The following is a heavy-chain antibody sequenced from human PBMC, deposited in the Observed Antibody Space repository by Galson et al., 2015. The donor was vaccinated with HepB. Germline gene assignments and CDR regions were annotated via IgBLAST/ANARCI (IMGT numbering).Heavy chain of an antibody. CDR1: GGTFSSYA. V-gene: IGHV1-69*06. J-gene: IGHJ6*02. Sequence: SVKVSCKASGGTFSSYAVSWVRQAPGQGLEWMGGIIPIFGTANYAQKFQGRVTITADKSTSTAYMELSSLRSEDTAVYYCARGPAAISTAPMDVWGQGTTVTVSS. D-gene: IGHD2-2*01. CDR3: ARGPAAISTAPMDV. CDR2: IIPIFGTA.